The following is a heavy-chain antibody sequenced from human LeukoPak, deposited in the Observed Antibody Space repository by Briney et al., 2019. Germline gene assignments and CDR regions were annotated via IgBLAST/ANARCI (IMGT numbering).Heavy chain of an antibody. CDR2: INPSGGST. V-gene: IGHV1-46*01. CDR3: ARDDYLMGFRGCYDSSGYQSYYYYYYMDV. D-gene: IGHD3-22*01. Sequence: GASVKVSCKASGYTFTSYYMHWVRQAPGQGLEWMGIINPSGGSTSYAQKFQGRVTMTRDTSTSTVYMELSSLRSEDTAVYYCARDDYLMGFRGCYDSSGYQSYYYYYYMDVWGKGTTVTVSS. J-gene: IGHJ6*03. CDR1: GYTFTSYY.